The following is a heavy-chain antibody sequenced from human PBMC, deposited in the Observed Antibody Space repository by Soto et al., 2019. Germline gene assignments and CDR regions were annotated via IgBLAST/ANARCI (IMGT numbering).Heavy chain of an antibody. CDR3: TRRYCSGGGCSSDFDY. Sequence: EAQLVESGGGLVQPGGSLKLSCSASGFTLSGFDIHWVRQASGEGLEWVGRIKTKVESYATALAASVKGRFTLSRDDPKNTAYLVMNSLKTEDTAVYYCTRRYCSGGGCSSDFDYWGQGTLVTVSS. D-gene: IGHD2-15*01. CDR2: IKTKVESYAT. CDR1: GFTLSGFD. J-gene: IGHJ4*02. V-gene: IGHV3-73*01.